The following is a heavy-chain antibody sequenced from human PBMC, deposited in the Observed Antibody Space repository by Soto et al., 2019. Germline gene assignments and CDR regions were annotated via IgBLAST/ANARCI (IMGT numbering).Heavy chain of an antibody. Sequence: ASVKVSCKASGYTFTSYGISWVRQAPGQGLEWTGWISAYNGNTNYAQKLQGRVTMTTDTSTSTAYMELRSLRSDDTAVYYCARVSIGSLMLYRLFDYWGQGTLVTVSS. CDR2: ISAYNGNT. J-gene: IGHJ4*01. D-gene: IGHD2-8*01. CDR3: ARVSIGSLMLYRLFDY. CDR1: GYTFTSYG. V-gene: IGHV1-18*01.